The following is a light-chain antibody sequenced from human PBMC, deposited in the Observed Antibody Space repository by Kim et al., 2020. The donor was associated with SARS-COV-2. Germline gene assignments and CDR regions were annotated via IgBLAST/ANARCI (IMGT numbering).Light chain of an antibody. CDR2: QDN. V-gene: IGLV3-1*01. CDR3: QAWDSGTVV. Sequence: SYELTQPHSVSVSPGQTASIACSGDKLGDKYACWYQQKPGQSPVLVIYQDNKRPSGIPARFSGSYSGNTATLTISGTQAMDEADYYCQAWDSGTVVFGGG. J-gene: IGLJ2*01. CDR1: KLGDKY.